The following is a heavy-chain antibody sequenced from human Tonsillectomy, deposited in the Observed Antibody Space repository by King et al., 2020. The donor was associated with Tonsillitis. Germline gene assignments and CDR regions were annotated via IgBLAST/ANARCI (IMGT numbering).Heavy chain of an antibody. J-gene: IGHJ4*02. CDR1: GGSISSGSYY. V-gene: IGHV4-61*02. CDR2: IYSSGST. CDR3: ARSYSSRWYDY. Sequence: QLQESGPGLVKPSQTLSLTCTVSGGSISSGSYYWSWIRQPAGKGLEWIGRIYSSGSTTYNPSLKTRVTITVDTSKNQFSLKLCSVTAADTAVYYCARSYSSRWYDYWGQGTLVTVSS. D-gene: IGHD6-13*01.